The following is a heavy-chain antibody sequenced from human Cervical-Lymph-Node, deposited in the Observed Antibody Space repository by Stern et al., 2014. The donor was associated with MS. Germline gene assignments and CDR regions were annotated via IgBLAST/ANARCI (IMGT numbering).Heavy chain of an antibody. D-gene: IGHD2-8*01. CDR1: GYTFTSPS. CDR2: INPDGGGT. J-gene: IGHJ6*02. Sequence: VQLVESGAEVKKTGASVKVACRTSGYTFTSPSLHWVRQATGQGLEWMGIINPDGGGTKTAQKFQGRVTMTRDTSTSTVYMQLSSLRSEDTAVYYCARDTHGVGLVPKGGMDVWGQGTTVIVSS. CDR3: ARDTHGVGLVPKGGMDV. V-gene: IGHV1-46*01.